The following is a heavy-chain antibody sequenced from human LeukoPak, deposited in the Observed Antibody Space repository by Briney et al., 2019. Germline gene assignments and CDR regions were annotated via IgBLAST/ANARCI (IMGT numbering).Heavy chain of an antibody. Sequence: GGSLRLSCAASGFTFSSYAMHWVRQAPGKGLECVAVKSYDGSNKYYADSVKGRFTISRDNSKNTLYLQMNSLRAEDTAVYYCARDSLKWFGELFPTAPDDYWGQGTLVTVSS. CDR2: KSYDGSNK. D-gene: IGHD3-10*01. V-gene: IGHV3-30*04. CDR1: GFTFSSYA. J-gene: IGHJ4*02. CDR3: ARDSLKWFGELFPTAPDDY.